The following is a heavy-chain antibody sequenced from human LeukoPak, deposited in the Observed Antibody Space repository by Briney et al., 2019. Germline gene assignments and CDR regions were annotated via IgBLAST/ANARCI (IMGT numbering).Heavy chain of an antibody. CDR3: ARDAGGSPDC. J-gene: IGHJ4*02. CDR2: IRDNGGST. Sequence: PAGSLRLSCAASGFTFSSYAMHWVRQAPGKGLEYVSAIRDNGGSTYYTNSVKGRFTISRDNSKDTLYLQMGSLRTEDMAVYYCARDAGGSPDCWGQGTLVTVSS. D-gene: IGHD1-26*01. V-gene: IGHV3-64*01. CDR1: GFTFSSYA.